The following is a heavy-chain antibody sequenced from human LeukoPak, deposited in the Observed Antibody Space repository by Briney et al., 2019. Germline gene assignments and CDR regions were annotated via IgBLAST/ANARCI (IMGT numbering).Heavy chain of an antibody. J-gene: IGHJ6*02. CDR2: ISLSGLT. D-gene: IGHD3-3*01. CDR3: ARQNYDEVNYYYYGLDV. V-gene: IGHV4-4*02. Sequence: SGTLSLTCGVSGGSISNTNWWSWVRQPPGQGLEWIGEISLSGLTNYNPSLKSRVTVSLDKSKNHLSLNLTSVTAADTAVYYCARQNYDEVNYYYYGLDVWGQGTTVTVSS. CDR1: GGSISNTNW.